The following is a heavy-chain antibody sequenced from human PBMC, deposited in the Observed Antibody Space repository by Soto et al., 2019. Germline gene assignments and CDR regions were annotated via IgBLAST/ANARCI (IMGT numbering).Heavy chain of an antibody. CDR1: GFSFGEYA. CDR3: VRGSFGYYGP. J-gene: IGHJ5*02. Sequence: GGSLRLSCTTSGFSFGEYAMTWVRQAPGKWLEWVGFIRNPGYGGTTEYATSVKGRFIISRDDSMSSAYLQLNSLKVDDSAVYYCVRGSFGYYGPWGQGXLVTVYS. CDR2: IRNPGYGGTT. V-gene: IGHV3-49*04. D-gene: IGHD3-22*01.